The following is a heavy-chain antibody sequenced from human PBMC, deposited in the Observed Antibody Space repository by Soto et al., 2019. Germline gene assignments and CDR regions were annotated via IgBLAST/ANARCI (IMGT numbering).Heavy chain of an antibody. CDR2: IYYSGST. CDR3: ARARLSRSWWFDP. Sequence: SETLSLTSTVSGFYISSYYWSWIRQPPGKGLEWIGYIYYSGSTNYNPSLKSRVTISVDTSKNQFSLKLSSVTAADTAVYYCARARLSRSWWFDPWGQGTLVTVSS. D-gene: IGHD3-10*01. CDR1: GFYISSYY. J-gene: IGHJ5*02. V-gene: IGHV4-59*01.